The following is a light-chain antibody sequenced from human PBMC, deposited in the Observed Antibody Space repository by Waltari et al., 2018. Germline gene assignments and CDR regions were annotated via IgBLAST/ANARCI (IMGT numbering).Light chain of an antibody. CDR1: QGITNS. CDR3: QQYYTFPYT. CDR2: AAS. J-gene: IGKJ2*01. V-gene: IGKV1D-8*01. Sequence: VISMTQSPSFLSASTGDRVTISCRVGQGITNSLAWYQQRPGKAPDILIYAASTLKSGVPSRFSGTGSGTDFSLTINTLQSEYFATYYCQQYYTFPYTFGQGTRLEIE.